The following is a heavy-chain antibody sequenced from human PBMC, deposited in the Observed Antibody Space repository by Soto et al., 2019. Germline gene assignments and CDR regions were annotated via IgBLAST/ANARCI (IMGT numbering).Heavy chain of an antibody. CDR1: GGIFRSNA. CDR3: VRETADTPFIS. CDR2: IIPQFHPT. D-gene: IGHD5-18*01. Sequence: QVQLVQSGAEVRKPGSSVKVSCKASGGIFRSNAISWGRQAPGQGLEWMGAIIPQFHPTYYAQRFQGRVTMTADESTISAFVALDNLTSDDTGDHFCVRETADTPFISWGQGTLLTVSS. V-gene: IGHV1-69*01. J-gene: IGHJ5*02.